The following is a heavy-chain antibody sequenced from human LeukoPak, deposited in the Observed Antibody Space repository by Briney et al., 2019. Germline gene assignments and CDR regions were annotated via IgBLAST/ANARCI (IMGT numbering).Heavy chain of an antibody. J-gene: IGHJ6*02. CDR3: ARDRHSSGYYYYGMDV. CDR1: GGSISSYY. CDR2: IYYSGST. Sequence: SETLSLTCTVSGGSISSYYWSWVRQPPGKGLEWIGYIYYSGSTNYNPSLKSRVTISVDTSKNQFSLKLSSVTAADTAVYYCARDRHSSGYYYYGMDVWGQGTTVTVSS. V-gene: IGHV4-59*01. D-gene: IGHD3-22*01.